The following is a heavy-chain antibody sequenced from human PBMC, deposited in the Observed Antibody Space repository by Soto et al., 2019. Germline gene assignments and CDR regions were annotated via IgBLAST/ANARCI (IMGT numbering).Heavy chain of an antibody. D-gene: IGHD1-1*01. J-gene: IGHJ6*02. CDR1: GGSLSDYY. CDR3: ARGRDEYKLGNV. CDR2: IHPSGST. V-gene: IGHV4-34*01. Sequence: SETLSLTCAVSGGSLSDYYWPWIRQSPGKGLEWMGEIHPSGSTNYNPSLRSRVTISVDTSKNQVSLKLTSLTAADTAVYYCARGRDEYKLGNVWGHGTTVTVSS.